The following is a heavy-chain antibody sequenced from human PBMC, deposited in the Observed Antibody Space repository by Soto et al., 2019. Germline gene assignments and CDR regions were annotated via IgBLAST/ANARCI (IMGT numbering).Heavy chain of an antibody. CDR2: IIPIFGAP. CDR3: ASCASSGYYRGLDY. J-gene: IGHJ4*02. D-gene: IGHD6-19*01. Sequence: QVQLVQSGAEVKKPGSSVKVSCKASGGTFSSYAISWVRQAPGQGLEWMGGIIPIFGAPNYAQKFQGRVTITAGESTSTAYRELSSLRAEDTAVYYCASCASSGYYRGLDYWGQGTLVTVSS. V-gene: IGHV1-69*12. CDR1: GGTFSSYA.